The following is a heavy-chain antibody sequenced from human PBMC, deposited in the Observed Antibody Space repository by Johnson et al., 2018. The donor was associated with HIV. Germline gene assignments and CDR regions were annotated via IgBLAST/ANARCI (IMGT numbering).Heavy chain of an antibody. V-gene: IGHV3-30-3*01. CDR1: GFTFSSYA. J-gene: IGHJ3*02. CDR2: ISYDGSNK. Sequence: QVQLVESGGGVVQPGRCMRLSCAASGFTFSSYAMHWVRQAPGKGLEWVAVISYDGSNKYYADSVKGRFTISRDNSKNTLYLQMNSLRAEDTAVYYCARDPDSSGYYLGAFDIWGQGTMVTVSS. CDR3: ARDPDSSGYYLGAFDI. D-gene: IGHD3-22*01.